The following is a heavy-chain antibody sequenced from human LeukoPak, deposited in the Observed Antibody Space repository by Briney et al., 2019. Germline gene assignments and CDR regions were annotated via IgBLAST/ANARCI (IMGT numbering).Heavy chain of an antibody. CDR1: GGTFSDYT. V-gene: IGHV1-69*01. CDR3: ARGGRNYYESSGYYFDY. D-gene: IGHD3-22*01. J-gene: IGHJ4*02. CDR2: IVPIFSTP. Sequence: SVKVSCKASGGTFSDYTISWVRQAPGQGLEWMGGIVPIFSTPTYAQRFQGRVTIAADEFTSTAYMELSSLRSEDTAVYYCARGGRNYYESSGYYFDYWGQGTLVTVSA.